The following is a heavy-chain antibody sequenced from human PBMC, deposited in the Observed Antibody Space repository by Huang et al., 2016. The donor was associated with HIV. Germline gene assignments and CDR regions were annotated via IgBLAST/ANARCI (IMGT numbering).Heavy chain of an antibody. J-gene: IGHJ4*02. V-gene: IGHV1-8*02. D-gene: IGHD4-17*01. CDR2: MNPNTGNT. CDR1: GYTFTNYD. Sequence: QVHLVQSGAEVKKPVASVKVSCKASGYTFTNYDINWLRQAPGRGLEGMGWMNPNTGNTGLAQSFQGRVTMTRKTSITTAYMELTSLTSEDTAVYYCARSAYGDLDYWGLGTLVIVSS. CDR3: ARSAYGDLDY.